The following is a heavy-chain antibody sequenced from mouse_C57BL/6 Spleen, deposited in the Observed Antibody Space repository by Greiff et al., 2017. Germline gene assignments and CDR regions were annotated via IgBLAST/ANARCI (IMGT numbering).Heavy chain of an antibody. V-gene: IGHV5-9*01. CDR1: GFTFSSYT. CDR2: ISGGGGNT. J-gene: IGHJ3*01. CDR3: ARQEGYYSKGTGFAY. Sequence: EVKLMESGGGLVKPGGSLKLSCAASGFTFSSYTMSWVRQTPEKRLEWVATISGGGGNTYYPDSVKGRFTISRDNAKNTLYLQMSSLRSEDWALYYCARQEGYYSKGTGFAYWGQGTLVTVSA. D-gene: IGHD2-5*01.